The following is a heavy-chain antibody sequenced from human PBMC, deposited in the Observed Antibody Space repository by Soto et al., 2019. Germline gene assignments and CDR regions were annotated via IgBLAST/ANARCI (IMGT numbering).Heavy chain of an antibody. CDR3: AKDRRAGGNYGFYSDF. Sequence: EVQLLESGGGLVQPGGSLRLSCAASGFSFSSYAMVWVRQAPGKGLEWVSFSSATGAGTYYADSVKGRFTISRDNSKNTLYLQMTSLRADDTAVYYCAKDRRAGGNYGFYSDFWGQGALVIVSS. CDR1: GFSFSSYA. CDR2: SSATGAGT. V-gene: IGHV3-23*01. J-gene: IGHJ4*02. D-gene: IGHD1-7*01.